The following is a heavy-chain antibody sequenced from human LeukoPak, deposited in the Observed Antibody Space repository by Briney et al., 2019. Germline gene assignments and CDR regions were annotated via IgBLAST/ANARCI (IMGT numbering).Heavy chain of an antibody. Sequence: GGSLRLSCAASGFTVSSNYMSWVRQAPGKGLEWVSVIYSGGSTYYADSVKGRFTISRDNSKNTLYLQMNSLRAEDTAVYYCAKALRYGSGSFGDYFDYWGQGTLVTVSS. CDR3: AKALRYGSGSFGDYFDY. V-gene: IGHV3-53*01. J-gene: IGHJ4*02. CDR2: IYSGGST. D-gene: IGHD3-10*01. CDR1: GFTVSSNY.